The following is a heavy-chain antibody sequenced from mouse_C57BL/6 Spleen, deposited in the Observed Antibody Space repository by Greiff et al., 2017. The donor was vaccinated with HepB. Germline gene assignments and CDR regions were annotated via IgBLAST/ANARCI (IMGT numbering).Heavy chain of an antibody. CDR1: GYAFTNYL. D-gene: IGHD2-5*01. J-gene: IGHJ3*01. Sequence: VQLQQSGAELVRPGTSVKVSCKASGYAFTNYLIEWVKQRPGQGLEWIGVINPGSGGTNYNEKFKGKATLTADKSSSTAYMQLSSLTSEDSAVYCCARQEAYYSNSFAYWGQGTLVTVSA. CDR2: INPGSGGT. CDR3: ARQEAYYSNSFAY. V-gene: IGHV1-54*01.